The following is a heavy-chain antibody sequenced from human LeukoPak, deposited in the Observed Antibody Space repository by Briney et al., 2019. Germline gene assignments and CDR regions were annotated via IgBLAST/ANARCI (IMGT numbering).Heavy chain of an antibody. CDR1: GFAFSNAW. CDR2: IKNDGAVK. Sequence: GGSLRLSCAASGFAFSNAWMSWVRQAPGKGLEWVANIKNDGAVKNYVDSVRGRFTISRDNAKNSLYLQMNSLRAEDTAVYYCAKDSYSKGDFWGQGVLVTVSS. V-gene: IGHV3-7*01. J-gene: IGHJ4*02. CDR3: AKDSYSKGDF. D-gene: IGHD6-13*01.